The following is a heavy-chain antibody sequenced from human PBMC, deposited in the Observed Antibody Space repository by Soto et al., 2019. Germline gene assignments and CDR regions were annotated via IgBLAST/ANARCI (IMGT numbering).Heavy chain of an antibody. D-gene: IGHD4-17*01. CDR2: IHNGERT. CDR1: GASISSYY. V-gene: IGHV4-59*01. J-gene: IGHJ4*02. Sequence: SETLSLTCSVSGASISSYYWSWFRQAPGKGLEYIGYIHNGERTNYNPSFESRVTISADTSKNQFSLRLSSVTAADTAMYYCSYGDSPGPIDHWGQGTLVTVSS. CDR3: SYGDSPGPIDH.